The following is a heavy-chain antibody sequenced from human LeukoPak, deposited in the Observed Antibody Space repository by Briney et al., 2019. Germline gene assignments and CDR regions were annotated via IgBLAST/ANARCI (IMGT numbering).Heavy chain of an antibody. V-gene: IGHV4-4*07. J-gene: IGHJ6*03. CDR1: GASKDNYY. Sequence: SSETLSLTCTVSGASKDNYYWSWVRQSAEKGLEWIGRVYSSGTTNYNPSLESRVSMSVDTSKSQFSLRLTSLTAADTAVYFCARDRHCLSTSCHTPVTSIYFYYHMDVWGKGTTVIVSS. CDR2: VYSSGTT. D-gene: IGHD2-2*01. CDR3: ARDRHCLSTSCHTPVTSIYFYYHMDV.